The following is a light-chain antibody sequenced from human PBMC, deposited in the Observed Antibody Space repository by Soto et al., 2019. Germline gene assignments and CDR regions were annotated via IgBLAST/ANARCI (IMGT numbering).Light chain of an antibody. CDR2: RAS. Sequence: DIQMTQSPSSLSASVGCRVTITCRSSQSIRSYLNWYQQKPGKAPKLLISRASSLHSGVPSRFSGSGSGTDFTLTISSLQPEDFAAYYCQHSYNAPWTFGQGTKVDIK. V-gene: IGKV1-39*01. CDR3: QHSYNAPWT. J-gene: IGKJ1*01. CDR1: QSIRSY.